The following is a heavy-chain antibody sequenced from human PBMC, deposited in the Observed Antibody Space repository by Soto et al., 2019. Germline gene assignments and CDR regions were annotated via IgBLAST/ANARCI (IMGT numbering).Heavy chain of an antibody. CDR2: IDAGNAKT. Sequence: QVQLVQSGAEVKKPGASVKASCKASGYTFISYTIHWVRQAPGQRLEWMVWIDAGNAKTKYSQKFQGRVTITRDTSASTTYMELSSLRFEDTAMYYCARVSSGSDAFDVWGQGTLVTVSS. D-gene: IGHD3-22*01. CDR1: GYTFISYT. V-gene: IGHV1-3*01. J-gene: IGHJ3*01. CDR3: ARVSSGSDAFDV.